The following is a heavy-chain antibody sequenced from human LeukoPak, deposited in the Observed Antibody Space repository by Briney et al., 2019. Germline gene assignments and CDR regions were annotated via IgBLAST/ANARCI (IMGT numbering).Heavy chain of an antibody. V-gene: IGHV1-46*01. CDR3: ARDPAYDSSGYPFDY. CDR1: GYTFTSYY. Sequence: ASVTVSCKASGYTFTSYYMHWVRQAPGQGLEWMGIINPSRGSTSYAQKFQGRVTMTSDTSTSTVYMELSSLRSGDTAVYYCARDPAYDSSGYPFDYWGQGTLVTVSS. D-gene: IGHD3-22*01. J-gene: IGHJ4*02. CDR2: INPSRGST.